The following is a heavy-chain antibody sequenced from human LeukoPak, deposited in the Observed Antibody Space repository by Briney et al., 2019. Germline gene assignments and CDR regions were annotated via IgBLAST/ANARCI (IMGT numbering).Heavy chain of an antibody. CDR3: ARGGYSSSWYYFDY. CDR1: GYTFTGYY. D-gene: IGHD6-13*01. J-gene: IGHJ4*02. V-gene: IGHV1-2*06. CDR2: INPNSGGT. Sequence: ASVKVSCKASGYTFTGYYMHWVRQAPGQGLEWMGRINPNSGGTNYAQKFQGRVTMTRDTSISTAYMELSRPRSDDTAVYYCARGGYSSSWYYFDYWGQGTLVTVSS.